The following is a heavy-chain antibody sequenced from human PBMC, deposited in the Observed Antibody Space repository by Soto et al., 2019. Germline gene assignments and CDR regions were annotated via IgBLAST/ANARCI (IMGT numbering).Heavy chain of an antibody. J-gene: IGHJ3*02. V-gene: IGHV4-34*01. D-gene: IGHD5-12*01. Sequence: QVLLQQWGAGLLKPSETLPLTCAVHGGSFSDYYWTWIRQPPGKGLEWIGEINHSGSSNYNPSLKSRVTISFDTSKIQFSLRLSSVTAADTAVYYCARGLSYGYIYRRPHDAFDIWGQGTMVIVSS. CDR1: GGSFSDYY. CDR3: ARGLSYGYIYRRPHDAFDI. CDR2: INHSGSS.